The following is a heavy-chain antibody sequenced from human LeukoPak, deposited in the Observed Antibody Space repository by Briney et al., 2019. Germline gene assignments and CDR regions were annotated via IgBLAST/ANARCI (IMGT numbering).Heavy chain of an antibody. Sequence: SQTLSLTCTVSGGSISSGGYYWSWIRQHPGKGLEWIGYIYYSGSTYYNPSLKSRVTISVDTSKNQFSLKLSSVTAADTAVYYCARSSLLWFGELSEPFDYWGRGTLVTVSS. CDR2: IYYSGST. D-gene: IGHD3-10*01. CDR3: ARSSLLWFGELSEPFDY. V-gene: IGHV4-31*03. CDR1: GGSISSGGYY. J-gene: IGHJ4*02.